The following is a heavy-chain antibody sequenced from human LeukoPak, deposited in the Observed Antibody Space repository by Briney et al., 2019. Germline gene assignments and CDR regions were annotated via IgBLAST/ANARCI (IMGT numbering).Heavy chain of an antibody. CDR1: GFTFSSYA. Sequence: GRSLRLSCAASGFTFSSYAMHWVCQAPGKGLEWVAVISYDGSNKYYADSVKGRFTISRDNSKNTLYLQMNSLRAEDTAVYYCARDVLTDYWGQGTLVTVSS. D-gene: IGHD3-10*01. V-gene: IGHV3-30*04. CDR3: ARDVLTDY. J-gene: IGHJ4*02. CDR2: ISYDGSNK.